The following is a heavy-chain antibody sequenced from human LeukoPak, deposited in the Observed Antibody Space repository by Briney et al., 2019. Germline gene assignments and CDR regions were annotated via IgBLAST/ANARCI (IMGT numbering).Heavy chain of an antibody. V-gene: IGHV1-8*03. Sequence: ASVKVSCKASGYTFTSYDINWVRQATGQGLEWMGWMNPNSGNTGYAQKFQGRVTITRNTSISTAYMELSSLRSEDTAVYYCARVGGSSGAFDIWGQGTMVTVSS. CDR1: GYTFTSYD. J-gene: IGHJ3*02. D-gene: IGHD6-6*01. CDR3: ARVGGSSGAFDI. CDR2: MNPNSGNT.